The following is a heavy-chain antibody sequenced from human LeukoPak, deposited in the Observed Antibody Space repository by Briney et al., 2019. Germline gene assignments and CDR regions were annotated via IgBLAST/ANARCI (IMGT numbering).Heavy chain of an antibody. CDR3: AKECSGGSCYSNSQYYYYGMDV. J-gene: IGHJ6*02. D-gene: IGHD2-15*01. CDR1: GFTFSSSA. CDR2: ISGSGGST. Sequence: GALRLSCAASGFTFSSSAMSWVRQAPGKGQEWVSAISGSGGSTYYADSVKGRFTVSRDNSKNTLYLQMNSLRAEDTAVFYCAKECSGGSCYSNSQYYYYGMDVWGQGTTVTVSS. V-gene: IGHV3-23*01.